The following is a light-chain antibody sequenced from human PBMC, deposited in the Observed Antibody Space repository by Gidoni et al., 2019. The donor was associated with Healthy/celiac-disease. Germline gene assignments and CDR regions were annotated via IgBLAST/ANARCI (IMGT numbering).Light chain of an antibody. V-gene: IGKV3-15*01. Sequence: EIVRTQSPASLSVSPGERATLSCRASQSVSSNLAWYQQKPGQAPRLLIYGASTRATGIPARFSGSGSGTEFTRTISSLQSEDFAVYYWQQYNSWPPVPSTFGPGTKVDIK. J-gene: IGKJ3*01. CDR2: GAS. CDR1: QSVSSN. CDR3: QQYNSWPPVPST.